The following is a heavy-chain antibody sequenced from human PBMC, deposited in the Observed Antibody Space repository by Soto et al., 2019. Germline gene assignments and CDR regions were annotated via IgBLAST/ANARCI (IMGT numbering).Heavy chain of an antibody. Sequence: LRISCAACGFIFENFGMSWVRQTPGKGLEWISSISGSGFKKYYADSVKGRFTISRDNSKSTVYLELNNLSAEDTAVYHCAKNQGVELVPLATVDWFDPWGQGSVVTVS. CDR3: AKNQGVELVPLATVDWFDP. D-gene: IGHD1-26*01. CDR1: GFIFENFG. V-gene: IGHV3-23*01. CDR2: ISGSGFKK. J-gene: IGHJ5*02.